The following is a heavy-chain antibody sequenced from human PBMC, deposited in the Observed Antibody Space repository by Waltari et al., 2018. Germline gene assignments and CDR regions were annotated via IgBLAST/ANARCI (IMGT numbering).Heavy chain of an antibody. CDR1: GGSISSYY. CDR3: ARAEGEQLVPPWGFDY. CDR2: IYYSGST. Sequence: QVQLQESGPGLVKPSETLSLTCTVSGGSISSYYWSCIRQPPGKGLEWIGYIYYSGSTNYNPSLKSRVTISVDTSKNQFSLKLSSVTAADTAVYYCARAEGEQLVPPWGFDYWGQGTLVTVSS. D-gene: IGHD6-6*01. V-gene: IGHV4-59*01. J-gene: IGHJ4*02.